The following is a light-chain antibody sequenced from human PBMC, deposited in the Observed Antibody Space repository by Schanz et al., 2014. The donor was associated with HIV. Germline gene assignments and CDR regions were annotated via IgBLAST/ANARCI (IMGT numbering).Light chain of an antibody. CDR2: ATS. Sequence: EIVLTQSPGSLSLSPGGRATLSCGASQRLSSAYLAWYQQKRDQPPRLVIYATSTRAVGIPDRFSGTGSGTDFTLTISRLEPEDFAVYYCQQYGSSPLTFGGGTKVEMK. CDR1: QRLSSAY. V-gene: IGKV3-20*01. J-gene: IGKJ4*01. CDR3: QQYGSSPLT.